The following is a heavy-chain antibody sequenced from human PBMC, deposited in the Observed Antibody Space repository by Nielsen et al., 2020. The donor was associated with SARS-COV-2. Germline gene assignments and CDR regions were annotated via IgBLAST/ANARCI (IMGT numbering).Heavy chain of an antibody. CDR3: AKDRATGYSSGWGLGY. D-gene: IGHD6-19*01. J-gene: IGHJ4*02. CDR2: ISYDGSNK. Sequence: GGSLRLSCAASGFTFSSYGMHWVRQAPGKGLEWVAVISYDGSNKYYADSVKGRFTISRDNSKNTLYLQMNSLRAEDTAVYYCAKDRATGYSSGWGLGYWGQGTLVTVSS. V-gene: IGHV3-30*18. CDR1: GFTFSSYG.